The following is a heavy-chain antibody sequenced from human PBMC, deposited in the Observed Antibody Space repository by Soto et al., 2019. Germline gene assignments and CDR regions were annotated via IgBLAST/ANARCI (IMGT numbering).Heavy chain of an antibody. D-gene: IGHD2-15*01. Sequence: QITLKESGPTLVKPTQTLTLTCTFSGFSLSTSGVGVAWIRQPPGKALEWLALIYWDDDKRYRPSLERRLTITKDPSKIQVVLTKTNMDSVDTATYYCAYLPCSGGSCYWFSFSGMDVWGQGTTVTVSS. J-gene: IGHJ6*02. V-gene: IGHV2-5*02. CDR2: IYWDDDK. CDR3: AYLPCSGGSCYWFSFSGMDV. CDR1: GFSLSTSGVG.